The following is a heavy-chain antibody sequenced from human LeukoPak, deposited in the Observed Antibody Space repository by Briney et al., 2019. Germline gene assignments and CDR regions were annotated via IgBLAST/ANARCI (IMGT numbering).Heavy chain of an antibody. V-gene: IGHV3-53*01. Sequence: PGGSLGLSCAASGFTFSSYAMSWVRQAPGKGLEWVSVIYSGGSTYYADSVKGRFTISRDNSKNTLYLQMNSLRAEDTAVYYCAREVQRSAFDIWGQGTMVTVSS. CDR1: GFTFSSYA. D-gene: IGHD1-1*01. J-gene: IGHJ3*02. CDR3: AREVQRSAFDI. CDR2: IYSGGST.